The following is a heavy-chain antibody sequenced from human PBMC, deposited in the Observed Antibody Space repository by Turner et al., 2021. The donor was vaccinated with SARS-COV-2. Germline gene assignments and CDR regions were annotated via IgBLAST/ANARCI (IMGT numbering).Heavy chain of an antibody. D-gene: IGHD3-22*01. J-gene: IGHJ4*02. CDR1: GGSISSYY. CDR3: ARNSPKWYYYDSSGYYDY. V-gene: IGHV4-59*08. CDR2: IYYSGST. Sequence: QVQLQESGPGLVKPSETLSLTCTVSGGSISSYYWSWIRQPPGKGLEWIGYIYYSGSTKYNPSLKSRVTISVDTSKNQFSLKLSSVTAADTAVYYCARNSPKWYYYDSSGYYDYWGQGTLVTVSS.